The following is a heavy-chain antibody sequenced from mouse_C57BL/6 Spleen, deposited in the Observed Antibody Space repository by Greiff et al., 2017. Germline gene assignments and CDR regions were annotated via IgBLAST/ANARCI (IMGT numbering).Heavy chain of an antibody. V-gene: IGHV1-64*01. D-gene: IGHD2-1*01. Sequence: VQLQQPGAELVKPGASVKLSCKASGYTFTSYWMHWVKQRPGQGLEWIGMIHPNSGSTKYNEKFKSKATLTVDKSSSTAYMQRSSLTSEDSAVYYCAKRVYYLPLYAMYYWCQGTSVTVSS. J-gene: IGHJ4*01. CDR3: AKRVYYLPLYAMYY. CDR1: GYTFTSYW. CDR2: IHPNSGST.